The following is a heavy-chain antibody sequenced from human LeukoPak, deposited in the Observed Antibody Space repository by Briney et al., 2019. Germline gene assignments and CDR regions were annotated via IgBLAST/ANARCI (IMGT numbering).Heavy chain of an antibody. CDR3: ARDYGYYYDSSGYFDY. D-gene: IGHD3-22*01. CDR2: IIPIFGTA. Sequence: ASVKVSCKASGGTFSSYAISWVRQAPGQGLEWMGGIIPIFGTANYAQKLQGRVTMTTDTSTSTAYMELRSLRSDDTAVYYCARDYGYYYDSSGYFDYWGQGTLVTVSS. V-gene: IGHV1-69*05. J-gene: IGHJ4*02. CDR1: GGTFSSYA.